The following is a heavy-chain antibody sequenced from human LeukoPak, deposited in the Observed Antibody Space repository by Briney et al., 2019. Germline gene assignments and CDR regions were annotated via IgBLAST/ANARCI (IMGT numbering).Heavy chain of an antibody. V-gene: IGHV3-23*01. CDR3: AKDLVVETPTGIFDF. D-gene: IGHD2-21*02. Sequence: GGSLRLSCAVSGFTFSSYAMSWVRQAPGKGLEWVSGIRDSGSVTYYADSVNGRFTISRDNSKNTLFLQMASLSADDTALYYCAKDLVVETPTGIFDFWGQGTLVTVSS. J-gene: IGHJ4*02. CDR1: GFTFSSYA. CDR2: IRDSGSVT.